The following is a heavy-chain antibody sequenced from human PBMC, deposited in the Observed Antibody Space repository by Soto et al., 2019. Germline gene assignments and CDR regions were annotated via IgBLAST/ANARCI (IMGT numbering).Heavy chain of an antibody. CDR1: GFTFRSYG. D-gene: IGHD2-2*01. J-gene: IGHJ6*02. Sequence: QMQLVESGGGVVQPGRSLRLSCAASGFTFRSYGIHWVRQAPGKGLEWVALIWFDGSKKYYVDSVKGRFAVSRDHSKNTLYLQMNSLRVEDTAVYYCARDRLVPYGYGMDVWGQGTTVTASS. V-gene: IGHV3-33*01. CDR2: IWFDGSKK. CDR3: ARDRLVPYGYGMDV.